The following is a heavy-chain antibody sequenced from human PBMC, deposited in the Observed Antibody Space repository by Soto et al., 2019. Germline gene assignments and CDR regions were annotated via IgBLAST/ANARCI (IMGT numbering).Heavy chain of an antibody. CDR3: AKARAGTGWPFDH. CDR1: GFTLGNFA. Sequence: GGSLRLSCTPSGFTLGNFAMSWVRQAPGKGLEWVSSISAGGATTYYADSVKGRVTMSRDNSKNTLSLQMISLRAEDSAVYYCAKARAGTGWPFDHWGQGTLVTVSS. V-gene: IGHV3-23*01. J-gene: IGHJ4*02. D-gene: IGHD6-19*01. CDR2: ISAGGATT.